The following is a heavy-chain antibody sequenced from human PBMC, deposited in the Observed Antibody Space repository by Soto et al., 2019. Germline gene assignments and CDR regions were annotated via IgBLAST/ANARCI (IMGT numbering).Heavy chain of an antibody. CDR2: ISSSTSYI. D-gene: IGHD4-17*01. CDR3: ARDRYGDYSMDY. Sequence: GSLRLSGAASVFTFSTYSMNWVRQAPRKGLEWVSSISSSTSYIYYADSVKGRFTISRDNAKNSLYLQMNSLRAEDTAVYYCARDRYGDYSMDYWGQGTLVTVSS. V-gene: IGHV3-21*01. J-gene: IGHJ4*02. CDR1: VFTFSTYS.